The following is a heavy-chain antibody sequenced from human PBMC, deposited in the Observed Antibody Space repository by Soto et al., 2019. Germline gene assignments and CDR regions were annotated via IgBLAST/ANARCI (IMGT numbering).Heavy chain of an antibody. CDR1: GYSFTYYW. CDR3: ASRYSSGRSAGYCMDD. CDR2: IDPSDSYT. D-gene: IGHD6-19*01. J-gene: IGHJ6*02. Sequence: GALQKISSAGCGYSFTYYWISWGRPMPGKGLEWMGRIDPSDSYTNYSTSFQGHVTTSADKSISTAYLQWSSLKASDTAMYYGASRYSSGRSAGYCMDDWGQGTTVTVSS. V-gene: IGHV5-10-1*01.